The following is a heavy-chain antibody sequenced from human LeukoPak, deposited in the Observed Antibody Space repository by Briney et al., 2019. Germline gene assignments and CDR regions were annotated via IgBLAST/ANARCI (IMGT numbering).Heavy chain of an antibody. J-gene: IGHJ4*02. CDR2: INPDDSDT. V-gene: IGHV5-51*01. CDR3: AGRTFGDYYFDY. Sequence: GESLKISCKGSGYRFTSYWIGWVRQMPGKGLEWMGIINPDDSDTRYSPSFQGQVTISADKSISTAHLQWSSLKASDTAIYYCAGRTFGDYYFDYWGQGTLVTVSS. CDR1: GYRFTSYW. D-gene: IGHD4-17*01.